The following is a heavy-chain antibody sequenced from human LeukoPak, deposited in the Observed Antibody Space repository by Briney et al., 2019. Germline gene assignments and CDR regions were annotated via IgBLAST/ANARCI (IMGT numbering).Heavy chain of an antibody. CDR3: ARADSSSGRYYYYMDV. V-gene: IGHV4-38-2*02. Sequence: SETLSLTCTVSGYSISSGYYWGWIRQPPGKGLEWIGSIYHSGSTYYNPSLKSRVTISVDASKNPFSLKLSSVTAADTAVYYCARADSSSGRYYYYMDVWGKGTTVTVSS. J-gene: IGHJ6*03. CDR1: GYSISSGYY. D-gene: IGHD6-6*01. CDR2: IYHSGST.